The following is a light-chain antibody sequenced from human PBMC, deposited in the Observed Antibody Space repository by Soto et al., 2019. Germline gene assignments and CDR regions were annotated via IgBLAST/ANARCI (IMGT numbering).Light chain of an antibody. J-gene: IGKJ5*01. CDR3: QQYGSSSIT. Sequence: EIVLTQSPGTLSLSPGERATLSCRASQSVSSSYLAWYQQIPGQAPRLLIYAASIRATDIPDRFSGSGSGTDFTLTISRLEPEEFAVFYCQQYGSSSITFGQGTRLEMK. V-gene: IGKV3-20*01. CDR2: AAS. CDR1: QSVSSSY.